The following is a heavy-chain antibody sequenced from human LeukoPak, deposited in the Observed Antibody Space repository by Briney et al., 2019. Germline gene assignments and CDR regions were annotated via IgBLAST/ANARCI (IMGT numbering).Heavy chain of an antibody. CDR1: GFTFNSYW. J-gene: IGHJ3*02. V-gene: IGHV3-7*03. CDR3: GRYGSGDAFDI. CDR2: IKQDGSEK. Sequence: GGSLRLSCAASGFTFNSYWMSWVRQAPGKGLEWVANIKQDGSEKYYVDSVKGRFSISRDNAKNSLYLQMNSVRAEDTAVYYCGRYGSGDAFDIWGQGTMVTVSS. D-gene: IGHD3-10*01.